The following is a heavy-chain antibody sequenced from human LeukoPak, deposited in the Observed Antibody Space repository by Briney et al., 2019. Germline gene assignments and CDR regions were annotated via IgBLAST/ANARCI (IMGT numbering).Heavy chain of an antibody. CDR2: ISSSSDSI. V-gene: IGHV3-48*02. CDR3: ARATSTAWFDY. CDR1: GFTFNIYS. J-gene: IGHJ4*02. Sequence: GGSLRLSCAASGFTFNIYSMNWVRQAPGKGLEWVSYISSSSDSIYYADSVKGRFTISRDNAKKSLYLQMISLRYEDTAVYYCARATSTAWFDYWGQGTLVTVSS. D-gene: IGHD6-6*01.